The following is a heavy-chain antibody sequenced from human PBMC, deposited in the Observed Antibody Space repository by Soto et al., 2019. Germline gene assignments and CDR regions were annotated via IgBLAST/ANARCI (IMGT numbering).Heavy chain of an antibody. CDR2: MNPNSGNT. CDR1: GYTFTSYD. Sequence: ASVKVFCKASGYTFTSYDINWVRQATGQGLEWMGWMNPNSGNTGYAQKFQGRVTMTRNTSISTAYMELSSLRSEDTAVYYCARGGGTVTTFSGYYYYGMDVWGQGTTVTVSS. D-gene: IGHD4-17*01. V-gene: IGHV1-8*01. CDR3: ARGGGTVTTFSGYYYYGMDV. J-gene: IGHJ6*02.